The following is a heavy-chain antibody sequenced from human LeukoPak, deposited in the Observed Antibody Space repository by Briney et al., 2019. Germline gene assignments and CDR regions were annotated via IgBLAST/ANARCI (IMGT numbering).Heavy chain of an antibody. D-gene: IGHD6-19*01. CDR2: IYYSGST. Sequence: ASETLSLTCTVSGGSISSYYWSWIRQPPGKGLEWIGYIYYSGSTNYNPSLKSRVTISVDTSKNQFSLKLSSVTAADTAVYYCARDRSSGWQGAFDMWGQGTKVTVSS. V-gene: IGHV4-59*01. J-gene: IGHJ3*02. CDR3: ARDRSSGWQGAFDM. CDR1: GGSISSYY.